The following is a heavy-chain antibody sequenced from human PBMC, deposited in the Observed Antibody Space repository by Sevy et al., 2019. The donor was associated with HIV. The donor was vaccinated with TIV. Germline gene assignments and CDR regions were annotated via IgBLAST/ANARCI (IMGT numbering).Heavy chain of an antibody. CDR2: INPNSGGT. CDR1: GYTFTGYY. Sequence: ASVKVSCKASGYTFTGYYMHWVRQAPGQGLEWMGWINPNSGGTNYAQTFQGRVTMTRDTSISTAYMELSRLRSDDTAVYYCARDLRRGSFFADYWGQGTLVTVSS. D-gene: IGHD1-26*01. V-gene: IGHV1-2*02. CDR3: ARDLRRGSFFADY. J-gene: IGHJ4*02.